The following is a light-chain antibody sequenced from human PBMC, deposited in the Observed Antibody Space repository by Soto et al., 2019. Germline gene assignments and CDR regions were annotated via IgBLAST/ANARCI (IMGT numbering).Light chain of an antibody. CDR1: QSISSY. CDR2: AAS. V-gene: IGKV1-39*01. J-gene: IGKJ1*01. Sequence: DIQLTQSPSSLSASVVDRVTTTSRASQSISSYLNWYQQKPGKAPKLLIYAASSLQSGVPSRFSGSGSGTDFTLTISSLQPEDFATYYCQQSYSTQTFGQGTKVDIK. CDR3: QQSYSTQT.